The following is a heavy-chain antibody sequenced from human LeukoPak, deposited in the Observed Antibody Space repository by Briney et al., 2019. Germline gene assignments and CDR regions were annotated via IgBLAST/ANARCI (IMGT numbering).Heavy chain of an antibody. V-gene: IGHV3-74*01. D-gene: IGHD2-8*01. CDR1: RFTFSSYW. Sequence: GGSLRLSCAASRFTFSSYWMHWVRQAPGKGLVWVSRINSDGSSTSYADSVKGRFTISRDNAKNTLYLQMNSLRAEDTAVYYCARDRHQYVDWFDPWGQGTLVTVSS. CDR3: ARDRHQYVDWFDP. J-gene: IGHJ5*02. CDR2: INSDGSST.